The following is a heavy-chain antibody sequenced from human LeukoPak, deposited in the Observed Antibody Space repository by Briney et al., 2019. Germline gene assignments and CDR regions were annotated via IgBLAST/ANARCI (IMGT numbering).Heavy chain of an antibody. J-gene: IGHJ4*02. D-gene: IGHD3-10*01. CDR3: ARSYGSGDY. CDR1: GGSISSCSYY. Sequence: SETLSLTCTVSGGSISSCSYYWSWIRQPAGKGLEWIGRIYTSGSTNYNPSLKGRVTISVDTSKNQFSLKLSSVTAADTAVYYCARSYGSGDYWGQGTLVTVSS. V-gene: IGHV4-61*02. CDR2: IYTSGST.